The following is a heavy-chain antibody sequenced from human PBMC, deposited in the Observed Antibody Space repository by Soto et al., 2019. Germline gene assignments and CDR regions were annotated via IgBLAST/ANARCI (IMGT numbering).Heavy chain of an antibody. CDR1: GYTFNDYY. J-gene: IGHJ6*01. Sequence: ASVKVSCKASGYTFNDYYIHWVRQAPGQGLEWMGRINPNGGGTKYAQNFEGRVTITRDTSIATVFLELSSLTSHDTAEYYCAPEMKYFFSFRCFDV. D-gene: IGHD3-9*01. CDR2: INPNGGGT. CDR3: APEMKYFFSFRCFDV. V-gene: IGHV1-2*06.